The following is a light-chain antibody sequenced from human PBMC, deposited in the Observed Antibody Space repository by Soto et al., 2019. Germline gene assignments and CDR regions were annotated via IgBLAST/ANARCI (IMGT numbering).Light chain of an antibody. CDR1: QSMSNY. CDR3: QQTHTMPWT. Sequence: IQVTQAPSSLSASVGDRVTITCRATQSMSNYLNWYQQKPGKVPKLLIYGASSLQSGVPSRFSGSGSGTEFTLTISSLQPEDFATYYCQQTHTMPWTFGQGTKVAIK. CDR2: GAS. J-gene: IGKJ1*01. V-gene: IGKV1-39*01.